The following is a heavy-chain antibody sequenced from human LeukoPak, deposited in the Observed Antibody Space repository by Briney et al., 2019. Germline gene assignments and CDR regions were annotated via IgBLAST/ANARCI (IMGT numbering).Heavy chain of an antibody. CDR1: GVSISSSNSY. CDR2: IYYSGST. D-gene: IGHD6-13*01. CDR3: ARQEQQLIYNWFDP. J-gene: IGHJ5*02. Sequence: SETLSLTCTVSGVSISSSNSYWGWIRQPPGKGLEWIGYIYYSGSTNYNPSLKSRVTISVDTSKNQFSLRLTSVTAADTAVYYCARQEQQLIYNWFDPWGQGTLVTVSS. V-gene: IGHV4-61*05.